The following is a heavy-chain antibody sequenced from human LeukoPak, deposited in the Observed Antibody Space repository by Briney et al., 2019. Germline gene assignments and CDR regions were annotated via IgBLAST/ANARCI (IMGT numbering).Heavy chain of an antibody. D-gene: IGHD2-21*01. CDR1: GVSLSGHW. V-gene: IGHV3-74*01. Sequence: GGSLRLSCAASGVSLSGHWMHWVRQAPGKGLVWVSRANSDGSTTSTSYADSVKGRFTISRDDAKYTLYLQMNSLRVEDTAVYYCTTVDDFWGQGTLVTVSS. CDR3: TTVDDF. J-gene: IGHJ4*02. CDR2: ANSDGSTTST.